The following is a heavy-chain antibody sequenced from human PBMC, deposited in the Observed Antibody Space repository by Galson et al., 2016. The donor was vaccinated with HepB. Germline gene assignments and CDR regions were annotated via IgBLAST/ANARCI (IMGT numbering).Heavy chain of an antibody. CDR1: GFTFSDYA. CDR2: ISGTSTYI. D-gene: IGHD3-9*01. Sequence: SLRLSCAASGFTFSDYAMNWVRQPPGKGLEWVSSISGTSTYIYYADSVKGRFTISRDNAKNSLYLQMNNVRAEDTAVYYCARDLRGMIRFFDWSTHFDSWGQGTLVTVSS. CDR3: ARDLRGMIRFFDWSTHFDS. J-gene: IGHJ4*02. V-gene: IGHV3-21*01.